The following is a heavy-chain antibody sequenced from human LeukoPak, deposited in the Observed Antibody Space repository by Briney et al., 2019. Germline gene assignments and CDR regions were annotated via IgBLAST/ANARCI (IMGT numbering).Heavy chain of an antibody. D-gene: IGHD3-22*01. V-gene: IGHV5-51*01. CDR2: IYPGDSDA. CDR1: GYSFTNYW. J-gene: IGHJ6*02. Sequence: GESLKISCKGSGYSFTNYWIGWVRQMPGKGLEWMGIIYPGDSDARYSPSFQGQVTISADKSISTAYLQWSSLKASDTAMYYCARSVVPNYDSSGYYYYYGMDVWGQGTTVTVSS. CDR3: ARSVVPNYDSSGYYYYYGMDV.